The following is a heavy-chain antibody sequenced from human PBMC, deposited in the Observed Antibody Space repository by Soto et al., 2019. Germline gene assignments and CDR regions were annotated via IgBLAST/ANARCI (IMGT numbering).Heavy chain of an antibody. CDR3: AKALYDFWSGFQPNYYYYMDV. CDR1: GFTFSSYA. D-gene: IGHD3-3*01. Sequence: GGSLRLSCAASGFTFSSYAMSWVRQAPGKGLEWVSAISGSGGSTYYADSVKGRFTISRDNSKNTLYLQMNSLRAEDTAVYYCAKALYDFWSGFQPNYYYYMDVWGKGTTVTVSS. J-gene: IGHJ6*03. V-gene: IGHV3-23*01. CDR2: ISGSGGST.